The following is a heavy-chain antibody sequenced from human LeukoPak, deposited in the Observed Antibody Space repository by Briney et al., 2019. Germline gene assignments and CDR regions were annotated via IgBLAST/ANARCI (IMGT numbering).Heavy chain of an antibody. D-gene: IGHD3-16*01. CDR2: TSGSGGST. CDR1: GFTFSSYA. CDR3: AKDGGGAFDI. Sequence: GGSLRLSCAASGFTFSSYAMSWVRQAPGKELEWVSATSGSGGSTYYADSVKGRFTISRDNSKNTLYLQMNSLRAEDTAVYYCAKDGGGAFDIWGQGTMVTVSS. J-gene: IGHJ3*02. V-gene: IGHV3-23*01.